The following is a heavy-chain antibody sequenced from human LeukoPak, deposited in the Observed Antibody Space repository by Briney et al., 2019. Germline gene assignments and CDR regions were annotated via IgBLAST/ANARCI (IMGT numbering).Heavy chain of an antibody. Sequence: GGSLRLSCAASGFTFSSYAMSWVRQAPGKGLEWVSAISGSGGSTYYADSAKGRFTIPRDNSKNTLYLQMNSLRAEDTAVYYCAKGRYSSGWYPRYWGQGTLVTVSS. J-gene: IGHJ4*02. V-gene: IGHV3-23*01. CDR1: GFTFSSYA. CDR3: AKGRYSSGWYPRY. D-gene: IGHD6-19*01. CDR2: ISGSGGST.